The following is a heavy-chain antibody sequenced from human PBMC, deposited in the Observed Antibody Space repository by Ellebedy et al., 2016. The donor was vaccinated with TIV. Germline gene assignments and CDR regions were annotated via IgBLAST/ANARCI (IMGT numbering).Heavy chain of an antibody. V-gene: IGHV3-74*01. J-gene: IGHJ4*02. CDR2: IDSDGSRT. CDR3: AGGDYYDTGGYYRY. CDR1: GFTFSSYW. Sequence: GESLKISCAASGFTFSSYWMHWVRQAPGKGLEWVSRIDSDGSRTSYADTVRGRFTIPRDNAKNTLYLQVNSLRTEDTAVYYCAGGDYYDTGGYYRYWGQGTLVTVSS. D-gene: IGHD3-22*01.